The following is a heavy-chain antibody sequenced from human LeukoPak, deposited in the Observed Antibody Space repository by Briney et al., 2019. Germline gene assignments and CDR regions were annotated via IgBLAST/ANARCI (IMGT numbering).Heavy chain of an antibody. CDR2: IIPIFGTA. J-gene: IGHJ4*02. V-gene: IGHV1-69*13. D-gene: IGHD6-13*01. CDR1: GGTFSSYA. Sequence: ASVKVSCKASGGTFSSYAISWVRQAPGQGLEWMGGIIPIFGTANYAQKFQGRVTITADESTSTAYMELSSLRSEDTAVYYCARDRFGMSATGTDFDYWGQGTLVTVSS. CDR3: ARDRFGMSATGTDFDY.